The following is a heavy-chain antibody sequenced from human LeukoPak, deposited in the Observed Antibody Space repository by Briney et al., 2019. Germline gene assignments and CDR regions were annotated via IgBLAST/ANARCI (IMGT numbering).Heavy chain of an antibody. CDR2: IYYSGTSETT. D-gene: IGHD1/OR15-1a*01. Sequence: PSETLSLTCSVSGGPISGYHWSWIRQPPGKGLEWIGYIYYSGTSETTNYNPSLKSRVTISVHTSKNQFPLDLSSVTAADTAVYYCARWNSGGDYWGQGTLVTVSS. J-gene: IGHJ4*02. CDR1: GGPISGYH. V-gene: IGHV4-59*01. CDR3: ARWNSGGDY.